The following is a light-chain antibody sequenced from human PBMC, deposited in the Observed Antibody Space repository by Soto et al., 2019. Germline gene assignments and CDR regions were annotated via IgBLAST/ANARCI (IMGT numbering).Light chain of an antibody. CDR1: SSNIGAGYD. V-gene: IGLV1-40*01. Sequence: QSVLTQPPSVSGAPGKRVTLSCTGSSSNIGAGYDVHWYQQLPGTAPKLLIYGNSNRPAGVPDRFSGSKSGTSADLAITGLQAEDEADYYCQAYDSSRSGVVVGGGTQRTVL. CDR2: GNS. J-gene: IGLJ2*01. CDR3: QAYDSSRSGVV.